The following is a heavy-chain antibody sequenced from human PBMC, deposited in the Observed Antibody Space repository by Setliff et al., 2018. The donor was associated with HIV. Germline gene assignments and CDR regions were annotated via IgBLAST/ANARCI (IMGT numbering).Heavy chain of an antibody. V-gene: IGHV3-48*01. CDR3: ARDQDLGY. J-gene: IGHJ4*02. D-gene: IGHD3-16*01. CDR1: GFTFSSFW. CDR2: ISRSSSTI. Sequence: TGGSLRLSCAGSGFTFSSFWMAWVRQAPGKGLEWLSYISRSSSTIYYADSVKGRFIISRDNAKNSLYLQMNSLRAEDTAVYYCARDQDLGYWGQGTLVTVSS.